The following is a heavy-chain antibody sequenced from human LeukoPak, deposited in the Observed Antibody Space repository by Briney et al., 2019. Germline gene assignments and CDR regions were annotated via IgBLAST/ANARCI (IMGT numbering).Heavy chain of an antibody. CDR3: TLEGYPYGCHSFDI. D-gene: IGHD5-18*01. Sequence: PGGSLRLSCVASRFTSSNAWMSWVRQAPGKGLEWVCRIKSKTSGGTTDYAAPVKGRFAISREDSKNTLYLQMNSPKTEDAAVYYCTLEGYPYGCHSFDIWGQGTMVTVSS. J-gene: IGHJ3*02. V-gene: IGHV3-15*01. CDR2: IKSKTSGGTT. CDR1: RFTSSNAW.